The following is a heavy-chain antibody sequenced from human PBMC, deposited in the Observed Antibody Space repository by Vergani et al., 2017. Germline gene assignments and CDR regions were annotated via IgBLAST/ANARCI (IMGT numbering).Heavy chain of an antibody. J-gene: IGHJ6*02. CDR2: INPNSGGT. V-gene: IGHV1-2*02. CDR1: GYTFTGYY. Sequence: QVQLVQSGAEVKKPGASVKVSCKASGYTFTGYYMHWVRQAPGQGLEWMGWINPNSGGTNYAQKFQGRVTMTRDTSISTAYMELSRLRSDATAVYYGAREGDGETTSPYYYGMDVWGQGTTVTVSS. D-gene: IGHD3-10*01. CDR3: AREGDGETTSPYYYGMDV.